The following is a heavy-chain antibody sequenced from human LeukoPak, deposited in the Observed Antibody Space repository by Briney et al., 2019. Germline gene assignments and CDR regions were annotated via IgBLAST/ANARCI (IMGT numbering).Heavy chain of an antibody. CDR3: ARGSGVGARVRAFDI. J-gene: IGHJ3*02. V-gene: IGHV1-46*01. Sequence: ASVKVSCKASGYTFTSYYMHWVRQAPGQGLEWMGIINPSGGSTSYAQKFQGRVTMTRDTSTSTVYMELSSLRSEDTAVYYCARGSGVGARVRAFDIWGQGTMVTVSS. D-gene: IGHD1-26*01. CDR1: GYTFTSYY. CDR2: INPSGGST.